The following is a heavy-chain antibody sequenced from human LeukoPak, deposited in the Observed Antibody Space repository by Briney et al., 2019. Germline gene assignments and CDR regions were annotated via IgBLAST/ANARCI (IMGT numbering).Heavy chain of an antibody. CDR1: GFTFSDYH. J-gene: IGHJ3*02. D-gene: IGHD6-6*01. V-gene: IGHV3-23*01. CDR3: AKAWWSTSSGGDSFGI. CDR2: FSGPGKT. Sequence: PGGSLRLSCAACGFTFSDYHMSWIRQAPGKGLEWVSGFSGPGKTYYADSVKGRFTISRDTSKSTLYLQINSLRAEDTAVYYCAKAWWSTSSGGDSFGIWGQGTMVTVSS.